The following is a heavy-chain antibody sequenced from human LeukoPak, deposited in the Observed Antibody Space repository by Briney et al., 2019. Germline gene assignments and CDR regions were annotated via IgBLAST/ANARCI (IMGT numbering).Heavy chain of an antibody. D-gene: IGHD3-3*01. CDR2: ISGSGGST. CDR3: ARGHESIKTFGEVIKSRTRWFDP. Sequence: PGGSLRLSCAASGFTFSSYAMSWVRQAPGKGLEWVSAISGSGGSTYYADSVKGRFTISRDNSKNTLYLQMNSLRAEDTAVYYCARGHESIKTFGEVIKSRTRWFDPWGQGTLVTVSS. J-gene: IGHJ5*02. CDR1: GFTFSSYA. V-gene: IGHV3-23*01.